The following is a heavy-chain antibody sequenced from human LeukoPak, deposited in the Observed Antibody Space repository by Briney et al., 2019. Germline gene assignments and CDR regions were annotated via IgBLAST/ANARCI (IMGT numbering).Heavy chain of an antibody. CDR2: IYHSGST. D-gene: IGHD5-24*01. J-gene: IGHJ5*02. V-gene: IGHV4-38-2*02. Sequence: SETLSLTCTVSGYSISSGYYWGWIRQPPGKGLEWIGSIYHSGSTYYNPSLKSRVTISVDTSKNQFSLKLSSVTAADTAVYYCARDRLQLQSWGQGTLVTVSS. CDR3: ARDRLQLQS. CDR1: GYSISSGYY.